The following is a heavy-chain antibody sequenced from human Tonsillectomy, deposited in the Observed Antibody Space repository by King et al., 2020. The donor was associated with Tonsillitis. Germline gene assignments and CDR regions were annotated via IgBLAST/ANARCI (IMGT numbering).Heavy chain of an antibody. CDR3: TRSETGVFDY. CDR2: IRSKANSYAK. J-gene: IGHJ4*02. Sequence: VQLVESGGGLVQPGGSLKLSCAASGFTFSGSAMHWVRQASGKGLEWVGRIRSKANSYAKAYAASVKGRVTISRVDSKKTAVLQKNSLKTAETAVYYCTRSETGVFDYWGQGTLVTVSS. V-gene: IGHV3-73*01. CDR1: GFTFSGSA. D-gene: IGHD7-27*01.